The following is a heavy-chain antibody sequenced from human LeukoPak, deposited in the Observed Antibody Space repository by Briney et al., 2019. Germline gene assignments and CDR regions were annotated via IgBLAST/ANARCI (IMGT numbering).Heavy chain of an antibody. J-gene: IGHJ4*01. D-gene: IGHD2-8*02. CDR3: ARDEFTGPRTAYLDH. CDR2: LSADGSGT. Sequence: GGSLRLSCAASGFTFSRYAMHWVRQAPGKGLEWVSRLSADGSGTNYAESVKGRFTISRDNAKNTVYLQMSSLRAEDTDVYYCARDEFTGPRTAYLDHGGQGTLVTVSS. V-gene: IGHV3-74*01. CDR1: GFTFSRYA.